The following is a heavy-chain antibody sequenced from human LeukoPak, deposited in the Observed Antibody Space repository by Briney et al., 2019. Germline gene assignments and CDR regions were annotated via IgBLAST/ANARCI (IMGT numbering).Heavy chain of an antibody. J-gene: IGHJ4*02. V-gene: IGHV3-48*04. D-gene: IGHD4-11*01. Sequence: GRSLRLSCAASGFTFSSYGMHWVRQAPGKGLEWVSYISSSGTTIYYADSVKGRFTISRDNAKNSLYLQMNSLRAEDTAVYYCARETTLTTSLFDLWGQGTLVTVSS. CDR1: GFTFSSYG. CDR3: ARETTLTTSLFDL. CDR2: ISSSGTTI.